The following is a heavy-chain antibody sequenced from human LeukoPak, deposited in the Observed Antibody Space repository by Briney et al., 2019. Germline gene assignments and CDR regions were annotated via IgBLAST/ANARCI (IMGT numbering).Heavy chain of an antibody. J-gene: IGHJ4*02. V-gene: IGHV4-38-2*01. CDR3: ARHDDFWSGYSNFDY. Sequence: PSETLSLICAVSGYSMKSGYYWGRIGQPPGKGLEWIGSIYHSGSTYYNPSFKSRVTISVDTSKNQFSLKLSSVSAAHTAVYYSARHDDFWSGYSNFDYCGQGTLVTVSS. D-gene: IGHD3-3*01. CDR2: IYHSGST. CDR1: GYSMKSGYY.